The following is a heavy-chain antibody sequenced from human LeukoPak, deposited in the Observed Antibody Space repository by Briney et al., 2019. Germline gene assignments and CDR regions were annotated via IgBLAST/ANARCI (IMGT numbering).Heavy chain of an antibody. CDR2: ISYTGST. Sequence: IGYISYTGSTNYNPALKSRVTISVDTSKNQFSLQLTSVTAADTAVYYCARDDYRGVTNFDPWGQGTLVTVSS. CDR3: ARDDYRGVTNFDP. D-gene: IGHD3-10*01. V-gene: IGHV4-59*01. J-gene: IGHJ5*02.